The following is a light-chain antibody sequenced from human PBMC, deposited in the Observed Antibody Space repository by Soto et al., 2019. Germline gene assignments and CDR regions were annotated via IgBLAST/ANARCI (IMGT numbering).Light chain of an antibody. V-gene: IGKV3-20*01. CDR1: QSVSSH. J-gene: IGKJ5*01. Sequence: QSTAILSVSPGETAPLCCRASQSVSSHVVWYQQKPGQAPRLLISGASSRAAGISDKFSGSGSGTDFTLTISRLEPEDFAVYFCHQYGTFTITFGQGTRLEI. CDR3: HQYGTFTIT. CDR2: GAS.